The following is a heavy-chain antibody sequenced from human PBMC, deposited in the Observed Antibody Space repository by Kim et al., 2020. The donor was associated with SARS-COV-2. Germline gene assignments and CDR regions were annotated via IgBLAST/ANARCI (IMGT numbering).Heavy chain of an antibody. V-gene: IGHV3-73*01. D-gene: IGHD6-6*01. CDR1: ESTLSGSA. CDR2: MRSKANNYAT. J-gene: IGHJ4*02. Sequence: GGSLRLSCAASESTLSGSAMNWVRQASGKGLEWVGRMRSKANNYATAYAASVKGRFIIARDDSKNTAYLQMNSLKTEDTAVYYCTILAARPPDYWGQGTLVTVSS. CDR3: TILAARPPDY.